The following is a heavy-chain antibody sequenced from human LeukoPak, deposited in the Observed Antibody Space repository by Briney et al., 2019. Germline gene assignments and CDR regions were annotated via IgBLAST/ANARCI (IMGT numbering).Heavy chain of an antibody. J-gene: IGHJ4*02. D-gene: IGHD6-19*01. CDR2: ISYDGSNK. CDR1: GFTFSTYG. Sequence: GGSLRLSCAASGFTFSTYGLLGVRQAPGKGLEWVAVISYDGSNKYYADSVKGRFTISRDNSKNTLYLRINSLRAEDTVVYYCAKDALQIAVAGTSPFDFWGQGTLVTVSS. V-gene: IGHV3-30*18. CDR3: AKDALQIAVAGTSPFDF.